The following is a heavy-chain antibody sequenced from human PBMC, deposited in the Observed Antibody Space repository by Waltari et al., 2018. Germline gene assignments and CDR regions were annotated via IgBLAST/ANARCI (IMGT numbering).Heavy chain of an antibody. CDR3: AAQTYYYDSSGYPLSYYFDY. V-gene: IGHV1-69*05. J-gene: IGHJ4*02. D-gene: IGHD3-22*01. CDR2: IIPIFGTA. CDR1: GGTFSSYA. Sequence: QVQLVQSGAEVKKPGSSVKVSCKASGGTFSSYAISWVRQAPGPGLGWMGGIIPIFGTANYAQKFQGRVTITTDESTSTAYMELSSLRSEDTAVYYCAAQTYYYDSSGYPLSYYFDYWGQGTLVTVSS.